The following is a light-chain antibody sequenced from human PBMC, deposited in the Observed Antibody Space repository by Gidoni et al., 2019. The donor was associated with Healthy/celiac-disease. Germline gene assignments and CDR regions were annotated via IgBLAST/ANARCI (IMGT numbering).Light chain of an antibody. CDR2: LAS. V-gene: IGKV4-1*01. J-gene: IGKJ4*01. Sequence: DIVMTQSPDSLAVSLGERATINCKSSQSVLYSSHHKNYLAWYQQKPGQPPKLLIYLASTRESGVPDRFSGSGSGTDFTLTISSLQAEDVAVYYCQQYYSTPLTFGGGTKVEIK. CDR3: QQYYSTPLT. CDR1: QSVLYSSHHKNY.